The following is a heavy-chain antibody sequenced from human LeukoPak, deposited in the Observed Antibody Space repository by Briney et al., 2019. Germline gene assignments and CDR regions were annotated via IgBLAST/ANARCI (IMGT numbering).Heavy chain of an antibody. Sequence: MPGESLSLTCAVYGGSFSGYCWSWVRQPPGRGLEWIAVIILSGSNNYNPSLKSRVTISVDTSENQFSLQMSSVTAADTAVYYCARGPTYYYGSGSYYTRWFDPWGQGTLVTVSS. CDR3: ARGPTYYYGSGSYYTRWFDP. J-gene: IGHJ5*02. D-gene: IGHD3-10*01. CDR2: IILSGSN. CDR1: GGSFSGYC. V-gene: IGHV4-34*01.